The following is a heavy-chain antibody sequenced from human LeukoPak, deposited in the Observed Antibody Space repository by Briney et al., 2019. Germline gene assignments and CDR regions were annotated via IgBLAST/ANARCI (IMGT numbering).Heavy chain of an antibody. V-gene: IGHV1-18*01. CDR2: ISAYNGNT. Sequence: ASVKVSCKASGYTFSSYGISWVRQAPGQGLEWMGWISAYNGNTNHPQKLQGRVTMTTDTSTSTAYMELRSLRSDDTAVYYCGRGLYSSGWYDYWGQGTLVTVSS. CDR3: GRGLYSSGWYDY. J-gene: IGHJ4*02. D-gene: IGHD6-19*01. CDR1: GYTFSSYG.